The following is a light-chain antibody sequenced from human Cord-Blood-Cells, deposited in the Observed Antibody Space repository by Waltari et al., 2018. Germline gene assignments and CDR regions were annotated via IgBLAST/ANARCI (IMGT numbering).Light chain of an antibody. CDR1: QGIRHD. J-gene: IGKJ4*01. CDR2: ASS. CDR3: LQDYNCPPT. V-gene: IGKV1-6*01. Sequence: AIQMHPSPSSLSASVGDRATIPCRASQGIRHDLGWYQQKPGKAPKQLIYASSSLQSGVPSSFSGSGSGTDFTLTISSLQPEDFATYYCLQDYNCPPTFGGGTKVEIK.